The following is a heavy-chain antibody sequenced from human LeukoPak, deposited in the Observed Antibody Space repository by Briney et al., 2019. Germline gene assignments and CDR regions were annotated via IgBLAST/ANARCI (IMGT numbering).Heavy chain of an antibody. D-gene: IGHD2-2*03. V-gene: IGHV3-48*04. CDR2: VSISSGTI. CDR1: GFTFSGHN. Sequence: PGGSLRLSCAASGFTFSGHNMNWVRQAPGKGLEWISFVSISSGTIYYADSVNGRFRISRDNAKNSLDLEMNSLRVEDTAVYYCARGLGLDGDWGQGTLVTVSS. J-gene: IGHJ4*02. CDR3: ARGLGLDGD.